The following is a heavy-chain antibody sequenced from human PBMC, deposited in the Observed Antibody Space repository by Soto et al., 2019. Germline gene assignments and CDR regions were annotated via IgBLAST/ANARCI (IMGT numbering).Heavy chain of an antibody. CDR3: ARVQSFAAAGWLDP. V-gene: IGHV1-69*01. D-gene: IGHD6-13*01. CDR2: IIPIFGTA. J-gene: IGHJ5*02. CDR1: GGTFSSYA. Sequence: QVQLVQSGADVKKPGSSVKVSCKASGGTFSSYAISWVRQAPGQGLEWMGGIIPIFGTATYAQKFQGRVTITADESTSRDYRELSSLRSEDTAVYYFARVQSFAAAGWLDPWGQGTLVAVSS.